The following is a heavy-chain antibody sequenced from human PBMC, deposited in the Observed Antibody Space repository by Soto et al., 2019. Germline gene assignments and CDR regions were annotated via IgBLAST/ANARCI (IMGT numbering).Heavy chain of an antibody. V-gene: IGHV3-33*06. J-gene: IGHJ4*02. CDR2: IWFDGSTT. CDR1: GFTFSNYG. D-gene: IGHD3-3*01. CDR3: AKDVDFSTGDPSRIFDS. Sequence: QVQLVESGGGVVQPGRSLRLSCAASGFTFSNYGMHWVRQGPGKGLEWVAAIWFDGSTTYYRDSVKGRFTISRDNSKNTLDLQMNSLRVDDTAVYYCAKDVDFSTGDPSRIFDSWGQGTLVTVSS.